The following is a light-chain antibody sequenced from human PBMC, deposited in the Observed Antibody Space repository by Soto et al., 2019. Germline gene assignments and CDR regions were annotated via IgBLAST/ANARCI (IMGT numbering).Light chain of an antibody. Sequence: QSVLTQSSSASASLGSSVKLTCTLSSGHSGYIIAWHQQQPGKAPRYLMKLEGSGSYNKGSGVPDRFSGSSSGPDRYLTISTLQFEDEADYYCETWDSNSVVFGGGTKLTVL. V-gene: IGLV4-60*02. J-gene: IGLJ2*01. CDR1: SGHSGYI. CDR3: ETWDSNSVV. CDR2: LEGSGSY.